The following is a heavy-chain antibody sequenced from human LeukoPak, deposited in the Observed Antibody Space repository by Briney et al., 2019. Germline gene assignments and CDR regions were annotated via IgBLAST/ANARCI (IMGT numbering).Heavy chain of an antibody. CDR2: INAGNGVT. J-gene: IGHJ4*02. V-gene: IGHV1-3*01. D-gene: IGHD6-13*01. CDR3: ARAREEAGTLRPNFDY. Sequence: ASVKVSCKASGYSFSTYAMHWVRQAPGQGLEWMGWINAGNGVTKYSPKFQDRFTITRDTSASTAYMELSGLRSEDTAVYYCARAREEAGTLRPNFDYWGQGTLVTVSS. CDR1: GYSFSTYA.